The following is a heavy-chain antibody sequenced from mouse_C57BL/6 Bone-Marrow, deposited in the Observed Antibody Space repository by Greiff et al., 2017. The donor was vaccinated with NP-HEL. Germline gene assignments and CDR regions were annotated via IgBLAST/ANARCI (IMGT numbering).Heavy chain of an antibody. D-gene: IGHD1-1*01. J-gene: IGHJ4*01. Sequence: QVQLQQPGAGLVMPGASVKLSCKASGYTFTSYWMHWVKQRPGQGLEWIGEIDPSDSYTNYNQTFKGKCTLTVDKSSSTADMQLSSLTSEDAAVYYCAMDGPHYYAMDYWGQGTSVTVSA. V-gene: IGHV1-69*01. CDR3: AMDGPHYYAMDY. CDR1: GYTFTSYW. CDR2: IDPSDSYT.